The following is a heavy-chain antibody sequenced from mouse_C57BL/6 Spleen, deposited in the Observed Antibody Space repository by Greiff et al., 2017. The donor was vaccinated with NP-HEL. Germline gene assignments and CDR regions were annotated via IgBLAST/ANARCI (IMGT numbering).Heavy chain of an antibody. CDR3: AIYYSNSFAY. J-gene: IGHJ3*01. CDR1: GYTFTDYN. CDR2: INPNNGGT. V-gene: IGHV1-18*01. D-gene: IGHD2-5*01. Sequence: VQLKESGPELVKPGASVKIPCKASGYTFTDYNMDWVKQSHGKSLEWIGDINPNNGGTIYNQKFKGKATLTVDKSSSTAYMELRSLTSEDTAVYYCAIYYSNSFAYWGQGTLVTVSA.